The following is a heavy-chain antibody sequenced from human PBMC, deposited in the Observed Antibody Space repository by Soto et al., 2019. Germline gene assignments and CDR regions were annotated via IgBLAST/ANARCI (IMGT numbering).Heavy chain of an antibody. Sequence: SEALSLTCTVSGGSIRSDDHYWSWIRQPPGKGLEWIGFTIYSGNTYYNPSLTSRVSISVDMSKNQFSLTLTSVTAADTAVYYCVREGTRITANGYIIAAGRFDYWGQGSLVTVS. CDR2: TIYSGNT. CDR3: VREGTRITANGYIIAAGRFDY. J-gene: IGHJ4*02. CDR1: GGSIRSDDHY. D-gene: IGHD6-13*01. V-gene: IGHV4-30-4*01.